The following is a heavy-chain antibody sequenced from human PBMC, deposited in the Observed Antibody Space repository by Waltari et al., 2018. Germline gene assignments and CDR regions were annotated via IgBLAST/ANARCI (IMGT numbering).Heavy chain of an antibody. D-gene: IGHD2-8*01. V-gene: IGHV1-69*05. CDR2: IIPIFGTA. Sequence: QVQLVQSGAEVKKPGSSVKVSCKASGGTFSSYAISWVRQAPGQGLEWMGGIIPIFGTANYAQKFQGRVTITTDESTSTAYMELSSLRYEDTAVYYCASSMYCTNGVCYSHYYYYMDVWGKGTTVTVSS. CDR3: ASSMYCTNGVCYSHYYYYMDV. CDR1: GGTFSSYA. J-gene: IGHJ6*03.